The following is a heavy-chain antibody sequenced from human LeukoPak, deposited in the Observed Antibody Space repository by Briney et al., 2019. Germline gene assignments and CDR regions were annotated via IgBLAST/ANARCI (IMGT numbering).Heavy chain of an antibody. V-gene: IGHV3-7*01. J-gene: IGHJ4*02. CDR1: GFTFSSYW. CDR3: ASLNYGSGCYYQPYFDY. D-gene: IGHD3-10*01. CDR2: ITQDGSEK. Sequence: PGGSLRLSCAASGFTFSSYWMSWVRQAPGKWLEWVAYITQDGSEKYYVDSVKGRFTISRDNAKNSLYLQMNSLRAEDTAVYYCASLNYGSGCYYQPYFDYWGQGALVTVSS.